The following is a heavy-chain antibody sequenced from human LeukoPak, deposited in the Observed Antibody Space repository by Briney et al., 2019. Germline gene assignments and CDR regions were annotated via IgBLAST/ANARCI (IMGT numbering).Heavy chain of an antibody. V-gene: IGHV4-61*02. CDR3: ARAPYYYDSSGYAFDY. D-gene: IGHD3-22*01. CDR1: GGSISSGSYY. J-gene: IGHJ4*02. CDR2: IYTSGST. Sequence: NPSETLSLTCTVSGGSISSGSYYWSWIRQPAGKGLEWIGRIYTSGSTNYNPSLKSRVTISVDTSKNQFSLKLSSVTAADTAVYYCARAPYYYDSSGYAFDYWGQGTLVTVSS.